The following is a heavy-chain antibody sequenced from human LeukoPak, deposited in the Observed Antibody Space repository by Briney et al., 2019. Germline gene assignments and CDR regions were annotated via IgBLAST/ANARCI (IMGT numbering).Heavy chain of an antibody. D-gene: IGHD3-10*01. Sequence: SETLSLTCTVSGGSISSYYWSWIRQPPGKGLEWIGYIYYSGSTNYNPSLKSRVTISVDTSKNQFSLKLSSVTAADTAVYYCARHGGFGEFFSWFDPWGQGTLVTVSS. V-gene: IGHV4-59*08. CDR2: IYYSGST. CDR3: ARHGGFGEFFSWFDP. CDR1: GGSISSYY. J-gene: IGHJ5*02.